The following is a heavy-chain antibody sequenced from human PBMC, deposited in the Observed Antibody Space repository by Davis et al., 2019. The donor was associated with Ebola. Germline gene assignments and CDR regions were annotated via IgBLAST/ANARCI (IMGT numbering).Heavy chain of an antibody. J-gene: IGHJ3*01. D-gene: IGHD4-17*01. Sequence: GESLKISCAASGFTLNDCYVSWIRQAPGKGLEWVSRIGGSVGYGNYADSVRGRFTISRDSAKNLLYLQMNTLKTEDTAMYYCSTAFNSVTDGFDFWGRGTMVTVSA. CDR2: IGGSVGYG. CDR3: STAFNSVTDGFDF. CDR1: GFTLNDCY. V-gene: IGHV3-11*06.